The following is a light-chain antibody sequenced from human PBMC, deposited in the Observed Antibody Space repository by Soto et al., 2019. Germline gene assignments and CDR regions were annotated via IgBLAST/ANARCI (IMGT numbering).Light chain of an antibody. CDR2: GAS. Sequence: EIVLTQSPGTLSLSPGERATLSCRASQSVHSNYLAWYQQKPGQAPRLIIFGASSRATGIPDRFSGSGAGTDFTRTISRLEPEDFAVYYCQQYANSPRTFGQGTKVDIK. CDR1: QSVHSNY. CDR3: QQYANSPRT. V-gene: IGKV3-20*01. J-gene: IGKJ1*01.